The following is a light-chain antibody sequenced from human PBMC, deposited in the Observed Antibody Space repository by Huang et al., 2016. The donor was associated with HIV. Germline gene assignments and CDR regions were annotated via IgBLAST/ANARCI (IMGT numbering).Light chain of an antibody. CDR1: QSVSSY. V-gene: IGKV3-11*01. Sequence: EIVLTQSPATLSLSPGERPTLSCRASQSVSSYLAWYQQKPVQAPRRLIYDASNMATGIPARFSGSGSGTDFTLTISSLEPEDFAVYYCQQRANWPLTFGGGAKVEIK. CDR2: DAS. CDR3: QQRANWPLT. J-gene: IGKJ4*01.